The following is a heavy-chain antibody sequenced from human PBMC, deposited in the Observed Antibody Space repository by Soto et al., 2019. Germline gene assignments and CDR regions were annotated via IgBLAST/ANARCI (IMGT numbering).Heavy chain of an antibody. D-gene: IGHD5-12*01. J-gene: IGHJ4*02. V-gene: IGHV3-23*01. Sequence: QPGGSLRLSCAASGFTCSTYAMIWVRQSPGKGLEWVSAISGSGDSTYYADSVKGRFTISRDNSKNTLYLQMSSLRAEDTAIYYCAKDSFINLRGYDSYWGQGTLVTVSS. CDR3: AKDSFINLRGYDSY. CDR1: GFTCSTYA. CDR2: ISGSGDST.